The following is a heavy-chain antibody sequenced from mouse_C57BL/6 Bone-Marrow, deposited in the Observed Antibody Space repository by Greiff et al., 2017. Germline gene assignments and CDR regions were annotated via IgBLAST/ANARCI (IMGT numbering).Heavy chain of an antibody. J-gene: IGHJ3*01. V-gene: IGHV14-4*01. CDR2: IDPGNGDT. D-gene: IGHD2-3*01. CDR3: TEGMDGYTWFAC. Sequence: VQLQQSGAELVRPGASVKLSCTASGFNITDDYMHWVKQRPEQGLEWIGWIDPGNGDTEYASKFQGKATITADTSSNTAYLQLSSLTSEDTAVYYCTEGMDGYTWFACWGQGTLVTVSA. CDR1: GFNITDDY.